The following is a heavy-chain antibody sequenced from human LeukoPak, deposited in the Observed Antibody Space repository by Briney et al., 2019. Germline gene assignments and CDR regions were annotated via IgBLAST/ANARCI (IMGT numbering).Heavy chain of an antibody. J-gene: IGHJ5*02. CDR2: ISSSSTI. CDR3: ARDLQDIVVVPAASNWFDP. V-gene: IGHV3-48*04. D-gene: IGHD2-2*01. Sequence: GGSLRLSCAASGFTFSSYSVKWVRQAPGKGLECVSYISSSSTIYYVDSVKCRFTISRDNAKNSLYLQMNSLRAEDTAVYYCARDLQDIVVVPAASNWFDPWGQGTLVTVSS. CDR1: GFTFSSYS.